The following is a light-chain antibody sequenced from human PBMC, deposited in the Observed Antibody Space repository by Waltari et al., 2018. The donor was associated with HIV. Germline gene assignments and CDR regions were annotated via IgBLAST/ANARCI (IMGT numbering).Light chain of an antibody. CDR2: GNS. CDR1: SSNIRAGYD. CDR3: QSYDSSLSWV. V-gene: IGLV1-40*01. J-gene: IGLJ3*02. Sequence: QSVLTQPPSVSGPPGQRVTISCTARSSNIRAGYDVHWYQQLPGTAPKLLIYGNSNRPSGVPDRVSGSKSGTSASLAITGLQAEDEADYYCQSYDSSLSWVFGGGTKLTVL.